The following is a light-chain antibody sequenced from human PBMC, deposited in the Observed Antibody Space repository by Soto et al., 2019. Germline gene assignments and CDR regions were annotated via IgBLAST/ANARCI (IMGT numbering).Light chain of an antibody. Sequence: DIQMTPSPSSLSASVGERVTITCRACQSISSFLKWYQQKPGKAPKLLIYAASSLQSGVPSRFSGSGSGTEFTLTISSLQPEDFATYYCEQSNSTLITFGGGTKVEIK. V-gene: IGKV1-39*01. CDR3: EQSNSTLIT. CDR2: AAS. J-gene: IGKJ4*01. CDR1: QSISSF.